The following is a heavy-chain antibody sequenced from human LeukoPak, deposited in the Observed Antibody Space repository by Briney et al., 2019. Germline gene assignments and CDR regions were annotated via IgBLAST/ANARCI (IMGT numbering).Heavy chain of an antibody. V-gene: IGHV4-4*07. D-gene: IGHD3-22*01. J-gene: IGHJ4*02. CDR1: GGSISGYY. Sequence: SETLSLTCTVSGGSISGYYWNWFRQPADKGLEWIGRLYSSDDTYCNPSLESRLTMSMDTSKNQFSLKLRSVTAADTAVYYCARGSSGSTRRYYFDYWGQGALVTVSS. CDR2: LYSSDDT. CDR3: ARGSSGSTRRYYFDY.